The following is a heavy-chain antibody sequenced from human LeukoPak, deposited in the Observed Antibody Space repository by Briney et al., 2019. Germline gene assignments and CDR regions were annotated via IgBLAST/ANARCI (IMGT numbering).Heavy chain of an antibody. CDR2: ISSSSSYI. D-gene: IGHD3-3*01. CDR3: ARDGSAIFGVGHDY. CDR1: GFTFSSYS. J-gene: IGHJ4*02. V-gene: IGHV3-21*01. Sequence: PGGSLRLSCAASGFTFSSYSMNWVRQAPGKGLEWVSSISSSSSYIYYADSVKGRFTISRDNAKNSLYLQMNSLRAEDTAVYYCARDGSAIFGVGHDYWGQATPVTVSS.